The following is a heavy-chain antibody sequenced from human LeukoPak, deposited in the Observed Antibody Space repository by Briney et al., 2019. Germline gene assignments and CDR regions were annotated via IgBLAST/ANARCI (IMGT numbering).Heavy chain of an antibody. Sequence: SVTLSLTCTVSGGSISTYYWSWIRQPPGKGREWIGYVYYTESTNYNPSLKSRVTMSVDTSKIEFFLKLSPVTAAATALYYCTIRVARPGIYDFAIWGQGTMVTVPS. CDR3: TIRVARPGIYDFAI. D-gene: IGHD2/OR15-2a*01. J-gene: IGHJ3*02. CDR1: GGSISTYY. V-gene: IGHV4-59*01. CDR2: VYYTEST.